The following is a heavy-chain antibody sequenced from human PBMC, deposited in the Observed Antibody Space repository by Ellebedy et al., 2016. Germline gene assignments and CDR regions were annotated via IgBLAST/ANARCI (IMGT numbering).Heavy chain of an antibody. J-gene: IGHJ4*02. Sequence: GESLKISCAASGFTFSSYCMHWVRQAPGKGLEWVPRIDFVGSVTNYADSVKGRFTISRDNAKNTLYLQMNSLRAEDTAVYYCARDLRSTGWGQGTLVTVSS. V-gene: IGHV3-74*01. CDR2: IDFVGSVT. CDR1: GFTFSSYC. CDR3: ARDLRSTG. D-gene: IGHD2-2*01.